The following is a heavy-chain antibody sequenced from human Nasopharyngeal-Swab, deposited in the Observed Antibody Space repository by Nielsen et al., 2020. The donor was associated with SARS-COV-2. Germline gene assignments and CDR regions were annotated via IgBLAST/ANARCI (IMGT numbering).Heavy chain of an antibody. CDR1: GFTLDDYA. V-gene: IGHV3-9*01. CDR3: ARAGGDLGY. J-gene: IGHJ4*02. D-gene: IGHD3-16*01. CDR2: ISWNSGSI. Sequence: GGSLRLSCAASGFTLDDYAMPWARQAPGKGLEWVSGISWNSGSIGYADSVKGRFTISRDNAKNSLYLQMNSLRAEDTAVYCCARAGGDLGYWGQGTLVTVSS.